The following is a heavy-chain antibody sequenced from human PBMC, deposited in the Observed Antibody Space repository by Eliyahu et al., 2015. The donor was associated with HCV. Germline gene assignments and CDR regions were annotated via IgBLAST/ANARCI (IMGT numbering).Heavy chain of an antibody. CDR2: IYPADSDT. Sequence: EVQLLQSGSEVYKPGQSLQXSCKASGYSFTTXWIAWVRQRPGKGLEWMGVIYPADSDTKYSPSFQGQVTIWADKSINTAYLHWRSLKASDTAVYYCARGGSGLRLGEFAYWGQGALITVSS. J-gene: IGHJ4*02. V-gene: IGHV5-51*01. CDR3: ARGGSGLRLGEFAY. D-gene: IGHD5-12*01. CDR1: GYSFTTXW.